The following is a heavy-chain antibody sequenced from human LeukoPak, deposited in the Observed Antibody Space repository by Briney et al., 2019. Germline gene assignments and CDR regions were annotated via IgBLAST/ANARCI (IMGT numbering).Heavy chain of an antibody. CDR2: IYYSGST. Sequence: PSETLSLTCTVSGGSISSSSYYWGWIRQPPGKGLEWIGSIYYSGSTYYNPSLKSRVTLSVDTSKNQFSLKLSSVTAADTAVYYCAGDWAYGSGNQLGYWGQGTLVTVSS. CDR1: GGSISSSSYY. J-gene: IGHJ4*02. CDR3: AGDWAYGSGNQLGY. D-gene: IGHD3-10*01. V-gene: IGHV4-39*07.